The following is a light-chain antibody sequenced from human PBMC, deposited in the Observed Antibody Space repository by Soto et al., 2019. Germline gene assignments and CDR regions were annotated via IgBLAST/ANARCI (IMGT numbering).Light chain of an antibody. J-gene: IGLJ1*01. CDR1: SSDIGGFNY. CDR2: EVS. V-gene: IGLV2-14*03. CDR3: ASRTSSSTVYV. Sequence: QSALTQPASVSGSPGQSITISCTGTSSDIGGFNYVSWYQRRPGKAPKVMIYEVSNRPSGASNRFSGSKSGNTASLTISGLQDEDEADYYCASRTSSSTVYVFGTGTKVTVL.